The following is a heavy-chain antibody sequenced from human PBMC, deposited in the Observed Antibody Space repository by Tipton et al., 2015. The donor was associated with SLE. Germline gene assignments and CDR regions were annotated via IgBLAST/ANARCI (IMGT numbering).Heavy chain of an antibody. CDR1: GGSINSGGYY. Sequence: TLSLTCTLSGGSINSGGYYWGWVRQPAGKGLEWIGHIYPGESANYNPSLKSRLSLSVDTSKNQISLRLNSVTAGDTAVYYCARAALLGWNPDYWGQGTAVIVSS. CDR3: ARAALLGWNPDY. J-gene: IGHJ4*02. D-gene: IGHD1-1*01. V-gene: IGHV4-61*09. CDR2: IYPGESA.